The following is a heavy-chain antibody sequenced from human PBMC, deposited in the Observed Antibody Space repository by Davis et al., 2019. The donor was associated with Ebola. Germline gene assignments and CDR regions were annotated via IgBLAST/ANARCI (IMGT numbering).Heavy chain of an antibody. CDR2: INWNGGST. CDR1: DFTVSYNY. D-gene: IGHD4/OR15-4a*01. V-gene: IGHV3-20*04. Sequence: GESLKISCAVSDFTVSYNYMSWVRQAPGKGLEWVSGINWNGGSTGYADSVKGRFTISRDNSKNTLYLQMNSLRAEDTAVYYCGRGLSGDYWGQGTLVTVSS. CDR3: GRGLSGDY. J-gene: IGHJ4*02.